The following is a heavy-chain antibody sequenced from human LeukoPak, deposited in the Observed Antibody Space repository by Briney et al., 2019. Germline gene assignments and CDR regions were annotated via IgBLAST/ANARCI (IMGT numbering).Heavy chain of an antibody. CDR3: ASVTRDGYSYFEL. D-gene: IGHD5-24*01. J-gene: IGHJ4*02. CDR1: GFTFSSYS. Sequence: NPGGSLRLSCAASGFTFSSYSMNWVRQAPGKGLEWVSSISSSSYIYYADSVKGRFTISRDNAKNSLYLQMNSLRAEDTAVYYCASVTRDGYSYFELWGQGTLVTVSS. V-gene: IGHV3-21*01. CDR2: ISSSSYI.